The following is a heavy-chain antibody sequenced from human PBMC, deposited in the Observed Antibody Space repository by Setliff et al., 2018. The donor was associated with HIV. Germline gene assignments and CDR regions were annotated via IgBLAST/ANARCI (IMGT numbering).Heavy chain of an antibody. D-gene: IGHD1-26*01. V-gene: IGHV7-4-1*02. CDR2: INTETGNP. J-gene: IGHJ4*02. CDR1: GYTLTTFG. Sequence: ASVKVSCKASGYTLTTFGISWVRQARGQGLEWMGWINTETGNPMYAQGFRGRFVFSLDTSVSTAYLQITSLKTEDTAMYYCAGVGSYWSTFDYWGQGALVTVSS. CDR3: AGVGSYWSTFDY.